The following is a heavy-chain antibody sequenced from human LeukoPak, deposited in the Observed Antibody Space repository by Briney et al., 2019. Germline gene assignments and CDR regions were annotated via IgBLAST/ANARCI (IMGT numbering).Heavy chain of an antibody. CDR1: GFTFNSYA. CDR2: ISGSGGIT. Sequence: GGSLRLSCAASGFTFNSYAMSWVRQAPGKGLEWVSAISGSGGITYYADSVKGRFTISRDNSKNTLYLQMNSLRAEDTAVYYCAKGIGYCSSTSCSISPFDYWGQGTLVTVSS. V-gene: IGHV3-23*01. CDR3: AKGIGYCSSTSCSISPFDY. D-gene: IGHD2-2*01. J-gene: IGHJ4*02.